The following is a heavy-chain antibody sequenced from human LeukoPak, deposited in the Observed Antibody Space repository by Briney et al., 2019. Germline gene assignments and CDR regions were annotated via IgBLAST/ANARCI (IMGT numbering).Heavy chain of an antibody. CDR2: IYTSGST. V-gene: IGHV4-61*09. Sequence: PSQTLSPTCTVSGGSISSGTYYWSWIRQPAGKGLEWIGHIYTSGSTNYNPSLKSRVTISGDTSKNQFSLKLSSVTAADTAVYYCARILERYYGSGSYYGVFDYWGQGTLVTVSS. J-gene: IGHJ4*02. D-gene: IGHD3-10*01. CDR1: GGSISSGTYY. CDR3: ARILERYYGSGSYYGVFDY.